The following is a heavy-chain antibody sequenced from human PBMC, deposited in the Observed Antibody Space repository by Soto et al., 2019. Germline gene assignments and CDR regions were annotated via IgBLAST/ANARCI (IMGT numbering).Heavy chain of an antibody. CDR1: GFTFSSYG. J-gene: IGHJ6*02. Sequence: QVQLVESGGGVVQPGRSLRLSCAASGFTFSSYGMHWVRQAPGKGLAWVAVIWYDGSNKYYADSVKGRFTISRDNSKNTRYLQMNSLRAEDTAVYYWAREVSSSLDYYYYYGMDVWGQGTTVTVSS. CDR3: AREVSSSLDYYYYYGMDV. V-gene: IGHV3-33*01. CDR2: IWYDGSNK. D-gene: IGHD6-13*01.